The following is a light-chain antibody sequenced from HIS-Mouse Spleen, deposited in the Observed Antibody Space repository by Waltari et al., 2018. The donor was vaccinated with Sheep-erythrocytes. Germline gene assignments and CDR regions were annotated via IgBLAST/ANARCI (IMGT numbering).Light chain of an antibody. V-gene: IGKV3-11*01. Sequence: EIVLTHSPATLSLSPGERATLSCSASQSVSSYLAWDQQKPGQAPRLLIHDASNRATGIPARFSGSGSGTDFTLTISSLEPEDFAVYYGQQRSNWYTFGQGTKLEIK. CDR3: QQRSNWYT. J-gene: IGKJ2*01. CDR2: DAS. CDR1: QSVSSY.